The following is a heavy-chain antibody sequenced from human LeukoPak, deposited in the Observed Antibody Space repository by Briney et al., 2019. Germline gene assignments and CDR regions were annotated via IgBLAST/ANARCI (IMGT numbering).Heavy chain of an antibody. CDR2: IYYSGST. Sequence: SETLSLTCTVSGGSISSGGYYWSWIRQHPGKGLEWIGYIYYSGSTYYNPSLKSRVTISVDTSKNQFSLKLSSVTAADTAVYYCARDRGSMATINAFDIWGQGTMVTVFS. CDR3: ARDRGSMATINAFDI. D-gene: IGHD5-24*01. CDR1: GGSISSGGYY. J-gene: IGHJ3*02. V-gene: IGHV4-31*03.